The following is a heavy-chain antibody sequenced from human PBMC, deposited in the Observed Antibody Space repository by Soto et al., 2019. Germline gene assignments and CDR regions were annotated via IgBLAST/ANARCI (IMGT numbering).Heavy chain of an antibody. CDR2: INAGNGNT. J-gene: IGHJ4*02. CDR1: GYTFTSYA. D-gene: IGHD3-3*01. Sequence: GASVKVSCKASGYTFTSYAMHWVRQAPGQRLEWMGWINAGNGNTKYSQKFQGRVTITRDTSTDTAYMELSSLRSEDTAVYYCATYDFWSGYDYWGQGTLVTVSS. V-gene: IGHV1-3*01. CDR3: ATYDFWSGYDY.